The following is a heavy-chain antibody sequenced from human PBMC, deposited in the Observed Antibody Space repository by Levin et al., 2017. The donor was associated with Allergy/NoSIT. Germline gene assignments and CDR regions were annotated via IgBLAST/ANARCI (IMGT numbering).Heavy chain of an antibody. J-gene: IGHJ1*01. D-gene: IGHD2-15*01. V-gene: IGHV3-23*01. CDR3: AKVRRCSGGSCYLQYFQH. CDR2: ISGSGGST. CDR1: GFTFSSYA. Sequence: GGSLRLSCAASGFTFSSYAMSWVRQAPGKGLERVSAISGSGGSTYYADSVKGRLTISRDNSKNTLYLQMNSLRAEDTAVYYCAKVRRCSGGSCYLQYFQHWGQGTLVTVSS.